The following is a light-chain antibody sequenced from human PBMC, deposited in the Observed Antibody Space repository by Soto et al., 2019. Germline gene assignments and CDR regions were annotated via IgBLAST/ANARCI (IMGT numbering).Light chain of an antibody. Sequence: QPASVSGSPGQSITISCTGTSSDVGNYNYVSWYQQHPGKAPKLMIYDVSCRPSGVSNRFSGSKSGNTASLTISGLQAEDEADYYCNSYTGSSTPYVFGTGTKVTVL. J-gene: IGLJ1*01. CDR3: NSYTGSSTPYV. V-gene: IGLV2-14*01. CDR1: SSDVGNYNY. CDR2: DVS.